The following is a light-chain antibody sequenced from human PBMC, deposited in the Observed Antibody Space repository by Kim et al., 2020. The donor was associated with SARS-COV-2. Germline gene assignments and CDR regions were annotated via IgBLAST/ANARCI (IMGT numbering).Light chain of an antibody. J-gene: IGLJ3*02. CDR3: QVWDSSTGV. V-gene: IGLV3-9*01. Sequence: SYELTQPLSVSVALGQTARITCGGNNIGTKNVHWFQQKPGQAPVLVICGDSNRPSGIPERFSGSNSGNTATLTISRAQPGDEAYYYCQVWDSSTGVFGGGTQLTVL. CDR1: NIGTKN. CDR2: GDS.